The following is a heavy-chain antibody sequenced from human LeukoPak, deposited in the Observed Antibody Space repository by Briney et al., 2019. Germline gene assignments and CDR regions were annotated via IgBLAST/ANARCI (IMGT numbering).Heavy chain of an antibody. V-gene: IGHV3-23*01. CDR1: GFNFIAAA. CDR2: IGSVGEST. J-gene: IGHJ3*01. D-gene: IGHD3-16*02. CDR3: VKDIQLST. Sequence: GGSLRLSCAASGFNFIAAAMTWVRQAPGKGLEWVSLIGSVGESTYYADSVKGRFTISRDKVNHTLFLQMNSLRVEDTAMYYCVKDIQLSTWGLGTMVTVSS.